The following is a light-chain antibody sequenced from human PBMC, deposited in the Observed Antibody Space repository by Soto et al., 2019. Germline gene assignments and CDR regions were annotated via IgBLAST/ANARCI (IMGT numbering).Light chain of an antibody. CDR2: RAS. Sequence: DIQMTQSPSSVSASVGDRVTITCQASQGITSWLAWYQQKPGKAPKLLIYRASNLQSGVPSRFSGSGSGTDFTLTISGLQPADFATYYCQQTTTFPLTFGGGTKVDIK. J-gene: IGKJ4*01. V-gene: IGKV1-12*01. CDR1: QGITSW. CDR3: QQTTTFPLT.